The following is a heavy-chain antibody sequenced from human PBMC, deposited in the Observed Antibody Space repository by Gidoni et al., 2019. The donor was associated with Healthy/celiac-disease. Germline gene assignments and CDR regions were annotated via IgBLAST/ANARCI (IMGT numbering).Heavy chain of an antibody. D-gene: IGHD2-21*01. V-gene: IGHV1-18*01. Sequence: QVQLVQSGAEVKKPGASVKVSCKASGYTFTSYGIRWVRQAPGQGLEWMGWISAYNGNTNYAQKIQGRVTMTTDTSTSTAYMELRSLRADDTAVYYCARGNCGGDCYRKPNWFDPWGQGTLVTVSS. J-gene: IGHJ5*02. CDR1: GYTFTSYG. CDR3: ARGNCGGDCYRKPNWFDP. CDR2: ISAYNGNT.